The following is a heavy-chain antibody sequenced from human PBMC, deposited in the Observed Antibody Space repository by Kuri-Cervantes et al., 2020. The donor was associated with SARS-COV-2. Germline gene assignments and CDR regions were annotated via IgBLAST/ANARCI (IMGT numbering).Heavy chain of an antibody. CDR2: TSYSGST. J-gene: IGHJ4*02. CDR1: GGSIGSSY. Sequence: SETLSLTCAVSGGSIGSSYWSWIRQPPGRGLEWIGYTSYSGSTNSNPSLKSRVTMSVDTSKNQFSLEMTSVTAADTAIYYCARHYDFWTGYFPFWGQGILVTVSS. D-gene: IGHD3-3*01. CDR3: ARHYDFWTGYFPF. V-gene: IGHV4-59*01.